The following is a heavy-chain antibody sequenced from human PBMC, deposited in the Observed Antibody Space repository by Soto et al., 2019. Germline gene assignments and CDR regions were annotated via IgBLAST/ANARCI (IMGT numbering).Heavy chain of an antibody. V-gene: IGHV1-69*12. D-gene: IGHD5-12*01. Sequence: QVQLVQSGAEVKKPGSSVKVSCKASGGTFRSYASSWVRQAPGPGLEWMGGIIPIFGTANYAQKFQGRVTITADESTGTAYMELSSLRSEDTAVYYCATHPMATITYYDGMDVWGQGTTVTVSS. CDR2: IIPIFGTA. J-gene: IGHJ6*02. CDR3: ATHPMATITYYDGMDV. CDR1: GGTFRSYA.